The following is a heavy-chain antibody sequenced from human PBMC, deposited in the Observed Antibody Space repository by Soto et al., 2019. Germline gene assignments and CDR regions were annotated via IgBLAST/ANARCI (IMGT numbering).Heavy chain of an antibody. J-gene: IGHJ6*02. V-gene: IGHV1-46*04. CDR3: ASGGATSFYCYGMDV. Sequence: GAAGKVSSEAPCITITESLLQWGTPAPGQGLEWMGIINPSGCSTSDGGKLQARVTMTMDKSMSKVYMELSSLRSEDTAVYYCASGGATSFYCYGMDVPAQRTTVPVS. CDR2: INPSGCST. CDR1: CITITESL. D-gene: IGHD1-26*01.